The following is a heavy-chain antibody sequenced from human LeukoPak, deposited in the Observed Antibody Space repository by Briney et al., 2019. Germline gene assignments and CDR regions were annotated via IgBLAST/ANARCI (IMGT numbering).Heavy chain of an antibody. J-gene: IGHJ6*02. CDR3: ARDRWTPAVTAWLGLYYYYGMDV. CDR2: ISQTGSFT. Sequence: GGSLRLSCAASGFTFSSYEMNWVRQAPGKGLEWVSYISQTGSFTTYADSVKGRFTISRDNAKNSLYLQMHSLRADDTAVYYCARDRWTPAVTAWLGLYYYYGMDVWGQGTTVTVSS. D-gene: IGHD2-21*02. V-gene: IGHV3-48*03. CDR1: GFTFSSYE.